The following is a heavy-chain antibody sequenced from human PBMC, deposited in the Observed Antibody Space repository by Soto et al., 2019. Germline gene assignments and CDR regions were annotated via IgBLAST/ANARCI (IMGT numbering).Heavy chain of an antibody. Sequence: QITLKESGPTLGKPTQTLTLTCTFSGFSLSTTRVAVGWIRQPPGKALEWLALIYWDDDKRYSPFLKSRLTITKDTSKNQVVLTMTNMDPVDTATYYCAHSVVAGLGYYFDYWGQGTLVTVSS. CDR1: GFSLSTTRVA. D-gene: IGHD6-19*01. CDR2: IYWDDDK. CDR3: AHSVVAGLGYYFDY. J-gene: IGHJ4*02. V-gene: IGHV2-5*02.